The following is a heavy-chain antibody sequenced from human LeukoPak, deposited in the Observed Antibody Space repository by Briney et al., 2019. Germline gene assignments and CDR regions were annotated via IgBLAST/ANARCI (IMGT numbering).Heavy chain of an antibody. CDR2: ISYDGTNK. Sequence: PGGSLRLSCAASGFTFSSYGMYWVRQAPGKGLEWVAVISYDGTNKYYTDSLKGRFTISRDNSKNTLYLQMNSLRAEDTAVYYCAKDMVRGVVIKRLDYWGQGTLVTVSS. D-gene: IGHD3-10*01. J-gene: IGHJ4*02. V-gene: IGHV3-30*18. CDR3: AKDMVRGVVIKRLDY. CDR1: GFTFSSYG.